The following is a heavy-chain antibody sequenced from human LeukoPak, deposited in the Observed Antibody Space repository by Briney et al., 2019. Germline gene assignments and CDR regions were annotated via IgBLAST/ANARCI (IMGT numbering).Heavy chain of an antibody. Sequence: KTSETLSLTCTVSGXSISSSSYYWGWIRQPPGKGLEWIGEINHSGSTNYNPSLKSRVTISVDTSKNQFSLKLSSVTAADTAVYYCAGVGYYGSGSYYYYYGMDVWGQGTTVTVSS. V-gene: IGHV4-39*07. CDR2: INHSGST. CDR1: GXSISSSSYY. J-gene: IGHJ6*02. CDR3: AGVGYYGSGSYYYYYGMDV. D-gene: IGHD3-10*01.